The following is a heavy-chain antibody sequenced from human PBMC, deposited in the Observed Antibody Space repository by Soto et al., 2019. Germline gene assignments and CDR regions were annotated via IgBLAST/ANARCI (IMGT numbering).Heavy chain of an antibody. J-gene: IGHJ6*02. CDR1: GRCFSSDG. CDR2: IIPVFGNT. CDR3: ARGQYYSSGSAATSYFYFGIDV. V-gene: IGHV1-69*06. D-gene: IGHD3-10*01. Sequence: QLQLEQSGPEVKKPGSSVKVSCKASGRCFSSDGVSWVRQAPGQGLEWMGGIIPVFGNTKYVQRFQGRLTITADKSTSTVYMEMSSLSSEDTAVYFCARGQYYSSGSAATSYFYFGIDVWGQGTTVIVSS.